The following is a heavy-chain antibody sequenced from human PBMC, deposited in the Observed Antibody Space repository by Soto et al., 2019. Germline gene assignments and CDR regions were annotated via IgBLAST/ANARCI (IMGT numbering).Heavy chain of an antibody. CDR2: VFSSCPK. CDR3: GRRDIWTYGTNHYYAVDV. J-gene: IGHJ6*02. D-gene: IGHD1-7*01. Sequence: QVTLEEAGPVLVQPTEPLTLTCAVSGFSLSNPSMDVSWVRPSPVTAVEWLAPVFSSCPKSYIASLETRLTISKDTSTRQVVLTMTNMEAVDTATYYWGRRDIWTYGTNHYYAVDVWGQWTMVTVSS. CDR1: GFSLSNPSMD. V-gene: IGHV2-26*02.